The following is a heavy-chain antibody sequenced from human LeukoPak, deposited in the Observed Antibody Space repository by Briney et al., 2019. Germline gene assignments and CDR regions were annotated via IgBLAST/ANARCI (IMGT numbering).Heavy chain of an antibody. J-gene: IGHJ3*02. D-gene: IGHD3-22*01. CDR1: GFTFSSYA. CDR2: ISGSGGST. CDR3: ARESYDSSGYYGGSDAFDI. V-gene: IGHV3-23*01. Sequence: GGSLRLSCAASGFTFSSYAMSWVRQAPGKGLEWVSAISGSGGSTYYADSVKGRFTISRDNSKNTLYLQMNSLRAEDTAVYYCARESYDSSGYYGGSDAFDIWGQETMVTVSS.